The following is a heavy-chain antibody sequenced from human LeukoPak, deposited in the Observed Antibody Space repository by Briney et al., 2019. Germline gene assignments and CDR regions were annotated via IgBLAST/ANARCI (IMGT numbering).Heavy chain of an antibody. J-gene: IGHJ4*02. Sequence: SETLSLTCAVYGGSFSGYYWSWIRQPPGKGLEWIGEINHSGSTNYNPSLKSRVTIPVDTSKNQFSLKLSSVTAADTAVYYCARGELLYHYWGQGTLVTVSS. CDR2: INHSGST. D-gene: IGHD2-2*02. V-gene: IGHV4-34*01. CDR3: ARGELLYHY. CDR1: GGSFSGYY.